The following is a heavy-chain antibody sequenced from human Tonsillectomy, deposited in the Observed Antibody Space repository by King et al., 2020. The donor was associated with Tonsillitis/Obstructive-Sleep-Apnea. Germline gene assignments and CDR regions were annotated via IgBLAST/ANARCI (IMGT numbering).Heavy chain of an antibody. CDR3: ARGAFCSGTRCKGAFDI. CDR2: IENDGITS. CDR1: GFTIRSYW. D-gene: IGHD2-2*01. V-gene: IGHV3-74*02. Sequence: VQLVESGGGLVQPGGSLRLSGAASGFTIRSYWMHWVRQAPGKGLVWVSYIENDGITSTYADSVKGRFTISRDNAKNTLYLQMNSLRAEDTAVYYCARGAFCSGTRCKGAFDIWGQGTMVTVSS. J-gene: IGHJ3*02.